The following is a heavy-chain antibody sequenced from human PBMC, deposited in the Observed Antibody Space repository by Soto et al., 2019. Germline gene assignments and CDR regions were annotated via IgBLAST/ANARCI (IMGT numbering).Heavy chain of an antibody. CDR1: GFSLSNSGLA. CDR2: ISWHDDK. Sequence: QITLKESGPALVKPTQTLTLTCSVSGFSLSNSGLAVAWIRQHPGTALEWLALISWHDDKRYSPALKSRLTIAEDTYKSQKVFTLADMDPMDTDTYYGARIGPCCEGDYVAPGGQGVLVTVSS. CDR3: ARIGPCCEGDYVAP. V-gene: IGHV2-5*01. J-gene: IGHJ4*02. D-gene: IGHD4-17*01.